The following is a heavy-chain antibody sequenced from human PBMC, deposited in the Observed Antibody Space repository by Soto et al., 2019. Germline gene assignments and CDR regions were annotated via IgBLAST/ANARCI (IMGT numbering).Heavy chain of an antibody. J-gene: IGHJ6*02. CDR3: ARGGYYGSGSPERYYYYYGMDV. Sequence: AESQRPSCSPFRFTFYDYGMSWYRHQQGTGQEWVPGINWNGGSIGYADSVEGRFTNSRDNAKNSLYLQMNSLRAEDTALFYCARGGYYGSGSPERYYYYYGMDVWGQGT. CDR1: RFTFYDYG. CDR2: INWNGGSI. V-gene: IGHV3-20*04. D-gene: IGHD3-10*01.